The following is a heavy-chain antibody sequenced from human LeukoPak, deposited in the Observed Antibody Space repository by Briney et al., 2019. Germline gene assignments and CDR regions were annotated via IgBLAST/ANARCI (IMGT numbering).Heavy chain of an antibody. CDR2: ISSSSSTI. Sequence: PGGSLRLSCAASGFTFSSYSMNWVRQAPGKGLEWVSYISSSSSTIYYADSVRGRFTISRDNAKNSLYLQMNILRADDTAVYYCASLPLQQLRRVYWGQGTLVTVSS. V-gene: IGHV3-48*04. D-gene: IGHD4-11*01. CDR1: GFTFSSYS. CDR3: ASLPLQQLRRVY. J-gene: IGHJ4*02.